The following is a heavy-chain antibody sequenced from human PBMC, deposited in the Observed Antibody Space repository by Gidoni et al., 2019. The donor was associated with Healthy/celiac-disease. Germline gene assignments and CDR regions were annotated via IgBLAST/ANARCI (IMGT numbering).Heavy chain of an antibody. V-gene: IGHV4-34*01. CDR3: ARGGFIAAAENYYYYGMDV. CDR1: GGSFSGYY. CDR2: INHSGST. Sequence: QVQLQQWGAGLLKPSETLSLTCAVYGGSFSGYYWSWIRQPPGKGLAWIGEINHSGSTNYNPSLKSRVTISVDTSKNQFSLKLSSVTAADTAVYYCARGGFIAAAENYYYYGMDVWGQGTTVTVSS. J-gene: IGHJ6*02. D-gene: IGHD6-13*01.